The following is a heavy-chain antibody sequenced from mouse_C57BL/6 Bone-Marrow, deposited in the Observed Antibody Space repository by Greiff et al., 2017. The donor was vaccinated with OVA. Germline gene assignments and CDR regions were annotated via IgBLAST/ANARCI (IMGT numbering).Heavy chain of an antibody. J-gene: IGHJ4*01. Sequence: QVQLKQPGAELVKPGASVKMSCKASGYTFTSYWITLVKQRPGQGLEWIGDIYPGSGSTNYNEKFKSKATLTVDTSSSTAYMQLSSLTSEDSAVYYCAREGSNYGFYAMDYWGQGTSVTVSS. CDR2: IYPGSGST. D-gene: IGHD2-5*01. CDR3: AREGSNYGFYAMDY. V-gene: IGHV1-55*01. CDR1: GYTFTSYW.